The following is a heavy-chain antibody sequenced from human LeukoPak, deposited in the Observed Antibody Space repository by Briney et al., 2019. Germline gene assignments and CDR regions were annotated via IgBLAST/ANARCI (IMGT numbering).Heavy chain of an antibody. J-gene: IGHJ5*02. CDR2: INHSGST. D-gene: IGHD4-23*01. Sequence: SETLSLTCAVYGGSFSGYYWSWIRQPPGKGLEWIGEINHSGSTNYNPSLKSRVTISVDTSKNQFSLKLSSVTAADTAVYYCARGIFYGGRNQYIWFDLWGQGTLVTVSS. CDR1: GGSFSGYY. CDR3: ARGIFYGGRNQYIWFDL. V-gene: IGHV4-34*01.